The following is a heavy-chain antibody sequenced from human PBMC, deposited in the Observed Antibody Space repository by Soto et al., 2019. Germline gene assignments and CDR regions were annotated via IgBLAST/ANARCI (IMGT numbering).Heavy chain of an antibody. CDR1: GFTFSSYA. D-gene: IGHD3-3*01. CDR2: ISGSGGST. Sequence: EVQLLESGGGLVQPGGSLRLSCAASGFTFSSYAMSWVRQAPGKGLEWVSAISGSGGSTYYADSVKGRFTISRDNSKNTLYLQMNSLRAEDTAVYYCAKDLRPTQIRFLEWLPPSYFDYWGQGTLVTVSS. V-gene: IGHV3-23*01. J-gene: IGHJ4*02. CDR3: AKDLRPTQIRFLEWLPPSYFDY.